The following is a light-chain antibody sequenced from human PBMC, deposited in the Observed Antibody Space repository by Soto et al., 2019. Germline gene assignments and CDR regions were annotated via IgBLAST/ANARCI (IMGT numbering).Light chain of an antibody. CDR2: EVS. CDR1: SSDVGSYNL. Sequence: QSVLTQPASVSGSPGQSITISCTGTSSDVGSYNLVSWYQQHPGKAPKLMIYEVSKRPSGVSNRFSGSKSGNTASLTISGLQAEDEADYYCCSYAGSSTFSSVVFGGGTKLTVL. J-gene: IGLJ2*01. V-gene: IGLV2-23*02. CDR3: CSYAGSSTFSSVV.